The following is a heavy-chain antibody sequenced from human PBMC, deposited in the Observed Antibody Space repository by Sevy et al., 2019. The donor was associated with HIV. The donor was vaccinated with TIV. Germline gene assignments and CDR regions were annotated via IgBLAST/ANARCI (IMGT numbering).Heavy chain of an antibody. CDR1: GFTFSSYA. V-gene: IGHV3-23*01. Sequence: GGSLRLSCAASGFTFSSYAMSWVRQAPGKGLEWVSAISGSGGGTYYADSVKGRFTISRDNSKNTLYLQMNSLRAEDTAVYYCAVGKVGATPFDYWGQGTLVTVSS. J-gene: IGHJ4*02. CDR3: AVGKVGATPFDY. CDR2: ISGSGGGT. D-gene: IGHD1-26*01.